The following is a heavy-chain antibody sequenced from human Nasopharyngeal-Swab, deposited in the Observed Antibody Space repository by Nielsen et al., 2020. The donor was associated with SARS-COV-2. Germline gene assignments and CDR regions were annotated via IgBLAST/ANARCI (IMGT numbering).Heavy chain of an antibody. D-gene: IGHD3-10*02. Sequence: SVKVSCKASGGTFSSYAISWMRQAPGQGLEWMGGIIPIFGTANYAQKFQGRVTITADESTSTAYMELSSLRSEDTAVYYCARDDPESPMVGAWYFDYWGQGTLVTVSS. V-gene: IGHV1-69*13. CDR1: GGTFSSYA. CDR2: IIPIFGTA. J-gene: IGHJ4*02. CDR3: ARDDPESPMVGAWYFDY.